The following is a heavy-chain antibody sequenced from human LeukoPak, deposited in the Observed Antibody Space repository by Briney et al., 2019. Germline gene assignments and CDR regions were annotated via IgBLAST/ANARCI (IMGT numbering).Heavy chain of an antibody. J-gene: IGHJ6*02. CDR1: GYTFTSYD. D-gene: IGHD3-3*01. Sequence: ASVKVSFTASGYTFTSYDINWVRQATGQGLEWMGWMNPNSGNTGYAQKFQGRVTMTRNTSISTAYMELSSLRSEDTAVYYCARGLRFLEWLPTYYYGMDVWGQGTTVTVSS. CDR2: MNPNSGNT. CDR3: ARGLRFLEWLPTYYYGMDV. V-gene: IGHV1-8*01.